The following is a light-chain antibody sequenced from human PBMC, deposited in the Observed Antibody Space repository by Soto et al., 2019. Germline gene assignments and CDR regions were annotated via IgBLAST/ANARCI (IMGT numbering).Light chain of an antibody. CDR2: GAC. Sequence: EIVLTQSPGTLSLSPGERATLSCRASQSVSSSYLAWYQQKPGQAPRLLIYGACSRATGIPDRFSGSGSGTDFTLTISGLEPEDFAVYCCQQYGSSPGTFGQGTKVEI. V-gene: IGKV3-20*01. CDR1: QSVSSSY. J-gene: IGKJ1*01. CDR3: QQYGSSPGT.